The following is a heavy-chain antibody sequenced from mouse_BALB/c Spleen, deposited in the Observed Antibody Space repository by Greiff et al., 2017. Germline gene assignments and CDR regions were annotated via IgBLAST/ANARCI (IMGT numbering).Heavy chain of an antibody. CDR2: INPYNGAT. Sequence: EVQLQQSGPELVKPGASVKISCKASGYSFTGYYMHWVKQSHVKSLEWIGRINPYNGATSYNQNFKDKASLTVDKSSSTAYMELHSLTSEDSAVYYCARDDYDDFYAMDYWGQGTSVTVSS. V-gene: IGHV1-31*01. CDR1: GYSFTGYY. CDR3: ARDDYDDFYAMDY. J-gene: IGHJ4*01. D-gene: IGHD2-4*01.